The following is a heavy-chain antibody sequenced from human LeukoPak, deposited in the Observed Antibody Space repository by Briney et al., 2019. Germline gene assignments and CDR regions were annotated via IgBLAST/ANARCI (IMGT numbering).Heavy chain of an antibody. CDR1: GYRFNAYW. CDR2: LYPDDSDT. V-gene: IGHV5-51*01. CDR3: ARPNITSYYDSRGYDAFDV. Sequence: GESLKISCKGSGYRFNAYWIAWVRQLPGKGLEWMGILYPDDSDTRYSPSLQGQVTISADKSVRTAYLQWSSLKASDTAMYYCARPNITSYYDSRGYDAFDVWGQGTMLTVSS. J-gene: IGHJ3*01. D-gene: IGHD3-22*01.